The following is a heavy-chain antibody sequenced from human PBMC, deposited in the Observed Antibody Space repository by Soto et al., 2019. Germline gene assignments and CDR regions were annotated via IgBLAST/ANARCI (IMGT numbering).Heavy chain of an antibody. D-gene: IGHD6-13*01. CDR2: IYYSGST. Sequence: SETLSLTCTVSGGSISSYYWSWIRQPPGKGLEWIGYIYYSGSTNYNPSLKSRVTISVDTSKNQFSLKLSSVTAADTAVYYCARVARIAAAGTPDYWGQGTLVTVS. J-gene: IGHJ4*02. CDR3: ARVARIAAAGTPDY. V-gene: IGHV4-59*12. CDR1: GGSISSYY.